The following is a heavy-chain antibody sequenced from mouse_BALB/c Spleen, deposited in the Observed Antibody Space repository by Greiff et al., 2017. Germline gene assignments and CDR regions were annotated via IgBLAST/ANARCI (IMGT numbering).Heavy chain of an antibody. V-gene: IGHV5-6-5*01. Sequence: EVKVEESGGGLVKPGGSLKLSCAASGFTFSSYAMSWVRQTPEKRLEWVASISSGGSTYYPDSVKGRFTISRDNARNILYLQMSSLRSEDTAMYYCARGLSITTVEMDYWGQGTSVTVSS. D-gene: IGHD1-1*01. CDR2: ISSGGST. J-gene: IGHJ4*01. CDR1: GFTFSSYA. CDR3: ARGLSITTVEMDY.